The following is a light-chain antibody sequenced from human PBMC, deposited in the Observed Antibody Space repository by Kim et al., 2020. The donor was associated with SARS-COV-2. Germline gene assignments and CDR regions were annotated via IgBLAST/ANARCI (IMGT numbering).Light chain of an antibody. J-gene: IGLJ3*02. V-gene: IGLV3-19*01. CDR2: GKN. CDR1: SLRSYY. CDR3: KSRDSSVNLPTWV. Sequence: SSELTQDPAVSVALGQTVRITCQGDSLRSYYASWYQQKPGQAPVLVIYGKNNRPSGIPDRFSGSSSGITASLTITGAQAEDEADYYCKSRDSSVNLPTWV.